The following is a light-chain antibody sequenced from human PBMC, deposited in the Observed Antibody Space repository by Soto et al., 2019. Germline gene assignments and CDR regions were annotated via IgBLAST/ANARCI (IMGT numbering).Light chain of an antibody. V-gene: IGKV1-8*01. CDR1: QGISSY. J-gene: IGKJ1*01. Sequence: AIRMTQSPSSLSASTGDRVTITCRPSQGISSYLAWYQQKPGKAPKLLIYAASTLQSGVPSRFSGSGSGTDFTLTISCLQSEDFATYYCQQYYSYPWTFGQGTKVDI. CDR3: QQYYSYPWT. CDR2: AAS.